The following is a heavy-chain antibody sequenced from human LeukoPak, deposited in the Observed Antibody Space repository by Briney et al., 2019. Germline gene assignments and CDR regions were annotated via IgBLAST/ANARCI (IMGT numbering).Heavy chain of an antibody. Sequence: GASVKVSCKASGYTFTSYDINWVRQATGQGLEWMGWMNPNSGNTGYAQKFQGRVTMTRNTSISTAYMELSSLRSEDTAVYYCARGRPIAARPKVRFDPWGQGTLVTVSS. CDR3: ARGRPIAARPKVRFDP. V-gene: IGHV1-8*01. J-gene: IGHJ5*02. D-gene: IGHD6-6*01. CDR1: GYTFTSYD. CDR2: MNPNSGNT.